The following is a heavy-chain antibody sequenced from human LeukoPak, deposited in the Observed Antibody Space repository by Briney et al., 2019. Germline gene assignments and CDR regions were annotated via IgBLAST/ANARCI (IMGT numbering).Heavy chain of an antibody. J-gene: IGHJ4*02. CDR2: IRSKAYGATT. D-gene: IGHD3-10*01. CDR1: GFTSGDYA. V-gene: IGHV3-49*04. Sequence: GGSLRLSCTASGFTSGDYAMSWVRQAPGKGLEWVGFIRSKAYGATTEYAASVEGRFTISRDDSKSIAYLQMNSLKTEDTAVYYCTRGYYYLYWGQGTLVTVSS. CDR3: TRGYYYLY.